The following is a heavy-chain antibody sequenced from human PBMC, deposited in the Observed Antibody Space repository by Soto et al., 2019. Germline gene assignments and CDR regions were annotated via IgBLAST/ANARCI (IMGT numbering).Heavy chain of an antibody. D-gene: IGHD1-26*01. Sequence: WVRQPPGKGLEWIGSIYYSGSTYYNPSLKSRVTISVDTSKNQFSLKLSSVTAADTAVYYCASLTSTIVGATTWGQGTLVTVSS. V-gene: IGHV4-39*01. J-gene: IGHJ5*02. CDR2: IYYSGST. CDR3: ASLTSTIVGATT.